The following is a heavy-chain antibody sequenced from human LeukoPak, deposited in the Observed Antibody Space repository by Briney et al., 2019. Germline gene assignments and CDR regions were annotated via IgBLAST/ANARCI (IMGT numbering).Heavy chain of an antibody. J-gene: IGHJ5*02. CDR1: GGSISSGGYY. CDR3: ARDVHYYDSSEGFDP. D-gene: IGHD3-22*01. Sequence: SQTLSLTCTVSGGSISSGGYYWSWIRQHPGKGLEWIGYIYYSGSTYYNPSLESRVTISVDTSKNQFSLKLSSVTAADTAVYYCARDVHYYDSSEGFDPWGQGTLVTVSS. CDR2: IYYSGST. V-gene: IGHV4-31*03.